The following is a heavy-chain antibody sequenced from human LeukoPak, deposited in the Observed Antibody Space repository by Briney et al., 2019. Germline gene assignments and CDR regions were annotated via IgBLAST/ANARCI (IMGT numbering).Heavy chain of an antibody. V-gene: IGHV3-7*01. D-gene: IGHD3-22*01. CDR3: ACIRSYDSSGYYSRPNAFDI. J-gene: IGHJ3*02. Sequence: GGSLRLSCAASGFTFSSYWMSWVRQAPGKGLEWVANIKQDGSEKYYVDSVKGRFTISRDNAKNSLYLQMNSLRAEDTAVYYCACIRSYDSSGYYSRPNAFDIWGQGTMVTVSS. CDR2: IKQDGSEK. CDR1: GFTFSSYW.